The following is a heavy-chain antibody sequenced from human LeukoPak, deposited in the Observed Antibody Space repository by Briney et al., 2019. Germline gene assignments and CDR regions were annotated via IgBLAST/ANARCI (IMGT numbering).Heavy chain of an antibody. Sequence: SETLSLTCTVSGGSISSYYWSWIRQPPAKGLEWIGYIYYSGSTNYNPSLKSRVTISVDASKNQFSLKLSSVTAADTAVYYCASGKIWSGFDASDIWGQGTMVTVSS. CDR1: GGSISSYY. V-gene: IGHV4-59*01. J-gene: IGHJ3*02. CDR2: IYYSGST. CDR3: ASGKIWSGFDASDI. D-gene: IGHD3-3*01.